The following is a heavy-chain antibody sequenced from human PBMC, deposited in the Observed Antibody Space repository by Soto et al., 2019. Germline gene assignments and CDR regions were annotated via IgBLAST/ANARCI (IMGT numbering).Heavy chain of an antibody. V-gene: IGHV1-18*01. J-gene: IGHJ3*02. CDR3: ARNPATVTTFRAFDI. D-gene: IGHD4-17*01. CDR2: ISAYNGNT. Sequence: ASVKVSCKASGYTFTSYGISWVRQAPGQGLEWMGWISAYNGNTNYAQKLQGRVTMTTDTSTSTAYMELRSLRSDDTAVYYCARNPATVTTFRAFDIWGQGTMVTVSS. CDR1: GYTFTSYG.